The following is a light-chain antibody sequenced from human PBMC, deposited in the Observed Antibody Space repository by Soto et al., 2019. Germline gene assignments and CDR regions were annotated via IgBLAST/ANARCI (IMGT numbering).Light chain of an antibody. CDR3: QQYGSSTGWT. J-gene: IGKJ1*01. Sequence: EIVLTQYPGTLSLSPGERATLSCMASQSVSSSYLAWYQQKPGQAPRLLIYGASSRATGIPDRFSGSGSGTDFTLTISRLEPEDFAVYYCQQYGSSTGWTFGQGTKVDIK. CDR2: GAS. CDR1: QSVSSSY. V-gene: IGKV3-20*01.